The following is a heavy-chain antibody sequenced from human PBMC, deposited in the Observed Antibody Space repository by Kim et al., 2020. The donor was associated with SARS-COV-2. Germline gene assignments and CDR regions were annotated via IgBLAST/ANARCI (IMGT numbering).Heavy chain of an antibody. CDR2: IYFSGTT. J-gene: IGHJ6*02. Sequence: SETLSLTCTVSGGSISTYYWGWIRQPPGKGLEWIGYIYFSGTTNYNPFLKSRVTISLDTSKNQFSLKLSSVIAADTAVYYCARGVVVRGISYYSMDVWGQGTTVTVSS. CDR1: GGSISTYY. V-gene: IGHV4-59*13. D-gene: IGHD2-2*01. CDR3: ARGVVVRGISYYSMDV.